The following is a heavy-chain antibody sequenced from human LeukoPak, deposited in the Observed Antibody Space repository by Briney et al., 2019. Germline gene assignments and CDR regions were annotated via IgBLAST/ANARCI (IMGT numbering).Heavy chain of an antibody. CDR1: GGSISSYY. CDR2: IYYSGST. J-gene: IGHJ3*02. Sequence: SETLSLTCTVSGGSISSYYWSWIRQPPGKGLEWIGYIYYSGSTNYNPSLKSRVTISVDTSKNQFSLKLSSVTAADTAVYYCAREGVSTVTTLGDHDAFDIWGQGTMVTVSS. CDR3: AREGVSTVTTLGDHDAFDI. V-gene: IGHV4-59*01. D-gene: IGHD4-17*01.